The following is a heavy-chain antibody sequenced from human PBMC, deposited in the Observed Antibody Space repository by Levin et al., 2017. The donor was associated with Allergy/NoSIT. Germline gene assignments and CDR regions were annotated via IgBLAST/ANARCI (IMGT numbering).Heavy chain of an antibody. J-gene: IGHJ4*02. D-gene: IGHD1-1*01. V-gene: IGHV4-59*01. Sequence: SQTLSLTCSVSGGSISSYYWSWLRQPPEKGLEWIGNIFYSETTNYSPSLKSRVTISVDTSKNQLSLKLSSVTAADTAVYFCARVSKAKTGYPFDAWGQGTQVTVSS. CDR2: IFYSETT. CDR3: ARVSKAKTGYPFDA. CDR1: GGSISSYY.